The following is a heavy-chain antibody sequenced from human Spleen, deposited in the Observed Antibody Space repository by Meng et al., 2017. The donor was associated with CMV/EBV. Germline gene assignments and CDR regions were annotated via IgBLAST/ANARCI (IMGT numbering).Heavy chain of an antibody. Sequence: QGQWLPAGGGLSKAGGPLSLSCAASGFTFSSYAMHWARQAPGKGLEWVAVISYDGSNKYYADSVKGRFTISRDNSKNTLYLQMSSLRAEDTAVYYCARDLVRGVIRFDYWGQGTLVTVSS. J-gene: IGHJ4*02. V-gene: IGHV3-30-3*01. CDR2: ISYDGSNK. D-gene: IGHD3-10*01. CDR3: ARDLVRGVIRFDY. CDR1: GFTFSSYA.